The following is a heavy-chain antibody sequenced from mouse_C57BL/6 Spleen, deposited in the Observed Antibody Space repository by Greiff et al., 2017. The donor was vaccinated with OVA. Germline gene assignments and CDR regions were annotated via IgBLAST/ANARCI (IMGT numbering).Heavy chain of an antibody. CDR3: VRDLGYYSNYEGFAY. V-gene: IGHV10-3*01. CDR2: IRSKSSNYAT. Sequence: EVNVVESGGGLVQPKGSLKLSCAASGFTFNTYAMHWVRQAPGKGLEWVARIRSKSSNYATYYADSVKDRFTISRDDSQSMLYLQMNNLKTEDTAMYYCVRDLGYYSNYEGFAYWGQGTLVTVSA. CDR1: GFTFNTYA. J-gene: IGHJ3*01. D-gene: IGHD2-5*01.